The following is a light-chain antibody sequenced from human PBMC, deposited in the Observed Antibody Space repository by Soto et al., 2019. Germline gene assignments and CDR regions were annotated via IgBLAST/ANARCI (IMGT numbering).Light chain of an antibody. CDR2: KNT. J-gene: IGLJ1*01. CDR3: AAWDDNFSTYV. Sequence: SFLTEPPSAAGTPGQRVTISGSGYSATVGSNHVYWYQKFPGMAPKLLISKNTQRPSGVPDRFSGSKSGTSASLAISGLRSEDEADYYCAAWDDNFSTYVFGSGTKVTVL. CDR1: SATVGSNH. V-gene: IGLV1-47*01.